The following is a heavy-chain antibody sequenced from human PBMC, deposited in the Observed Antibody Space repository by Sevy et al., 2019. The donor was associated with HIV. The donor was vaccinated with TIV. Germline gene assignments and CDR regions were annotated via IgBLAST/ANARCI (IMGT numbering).Heavy chain of an antibody. J-gene: IGHJ4*02. D-gene: IGHD3-3*01. V-gene: IGHV3-23*01. Sequence: GGSLRLSCAASGFNFNNYVMTWVRQAPGKGLEWVSTISASGSVTYYSDSVRGRFTISRENSRKTVSLQMNSLRVEDTAIYYCVKDTPFRRFTLSGMAGAHEYYFDYWGQGTRVTVSS. CDR3: VKDTPFRRFTLSGMAGAHEYYFDY. CDR2: ISASGSVT. CDR1: GFNFNNYV.